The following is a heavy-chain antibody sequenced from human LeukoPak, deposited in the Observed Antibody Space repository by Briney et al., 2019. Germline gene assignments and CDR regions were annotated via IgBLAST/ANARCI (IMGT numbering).Heavy chain of an antibody. CDR2: IYYSGST. V-gene: IGHV4-59*01. Sequence: KPSETLSLTCTVSGGSISSYYWSWIRQPPGKGLEWIGCIYYSGSTNYNPSLKSRVTISVDTSKNQFSLKLSSVTAADTAVYYCARAELPSLFDYWGQGTLVTVSS. CDR3: ARAELPSLFDY. CDR1: GGSISSYY. D-gene: IGHD1-7*01. J-gene: IGHJ4*02.